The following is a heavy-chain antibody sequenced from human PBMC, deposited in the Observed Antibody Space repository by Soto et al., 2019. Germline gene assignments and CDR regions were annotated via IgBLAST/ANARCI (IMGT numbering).Heavy chain of an antibody. V-gene: IGHV1-69*13. CDR2: IIPIFGTA. CDR1: GGTFSSYA. Sequence: GASVKVSCKASGGTFSSYAISWVRQAPGQGLEWMGGIIPIFGTANYAQKFQGRVTITADESTSTAYMELSSLRSEDTAVYYCATPASGYYYYYFDYWGQGTLVTVSS. D-gene: IGHD3-22*01. CDR3: ATPASGYYYYYFDY. J-gene: IGHJ4*02.